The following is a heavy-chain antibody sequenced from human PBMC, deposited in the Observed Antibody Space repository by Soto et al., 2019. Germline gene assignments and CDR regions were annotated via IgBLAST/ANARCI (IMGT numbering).Heavy chain of an antibody. V-gene: IGHV3-30-3*01. D-gene: IGHD6-6*01. Sequence: GGSLRLSCAASGFTFSSYAMHWVRQAPGKGLEWVAVISYDGSNKYYADSVKGRFTISRDNSKNTLYLQMNSLRAEDTAVYYCARASAARRGDYWGQGTLVTVSS. CDR1: GFTFSSYA. J-gene: IGHJ4*02. CDR2: ISYDGSNK. CDR3: ARASAARRGDY.